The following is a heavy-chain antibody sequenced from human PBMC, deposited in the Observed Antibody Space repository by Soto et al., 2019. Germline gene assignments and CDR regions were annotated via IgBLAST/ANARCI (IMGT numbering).Heavy chain of an antibody. J-gene: IGHJ6*02. Sequence: GSLRLSCAAAGLTLSRYSMHWVRQAPGKGLELVSSISSSSSYIYYADSVKGRFTISRDNAKNSLYLQMKSLRAEDKAVYYCARNWDVVVVVAAKPRSYVMDGWGRGTTGTVSS. CDR1: GLTLSRYS. CDR3: ARNWDVVVVVAAKPRSYVMDG. D-gene: IGHD2-15*01. V-gene: IGHV3-21*01. CDR2: ISSSSSYI.